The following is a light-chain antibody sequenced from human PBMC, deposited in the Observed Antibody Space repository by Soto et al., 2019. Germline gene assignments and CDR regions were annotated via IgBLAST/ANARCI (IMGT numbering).Light chain of an antibody. Sequence: EIVLTQSPGTLSLSPGERATLFCRASQSVSSSYLAWYQQKPGQAPRLLIYDASSRATGIPDTFSGSGSGTYFTLTISRLEPEDFAVSYCQQYGSSPLFTFGPGTKVDIK. CDR3: QQYGSSPLFT. V-gene: IGKV3-20*01. J-gene: IGKJ3*01. CDR2: DAS. CDR1: QSVSSSY.